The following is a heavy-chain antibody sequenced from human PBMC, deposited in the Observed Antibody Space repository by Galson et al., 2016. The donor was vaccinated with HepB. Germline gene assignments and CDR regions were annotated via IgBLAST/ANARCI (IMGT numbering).Heavy chain of an antibody. CDR2: ISGSGRIA. CDR3: AKDKRGHSSAWYWYFAY. D-gene: IGHD6-13*01. Sequence: SLRLACAASGFTVNTYTMNWGRQAPGTGPVWASSISGSGRIAYYAASVKVRFTISRDNSKNTLYLQVNSLRAADTAVYYCAKDKRGHSSAWYWYFAYWGPGTLVSVSS. V-gene: IGHV3-23*01. CDR1: GFTVNTYT. J-gene: IGHJ4*02.